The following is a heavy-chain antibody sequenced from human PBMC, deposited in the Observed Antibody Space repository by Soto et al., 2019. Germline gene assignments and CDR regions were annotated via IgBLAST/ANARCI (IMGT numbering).Heavy chain of an antibody. CDR1: ASTFKGYS. CDR3: SRDHVKEEYYFSGSYI. CDR2: ISRSSAAI. V-gene: IGHV3-21*06. J-gene: IGHJ3*02. Sequence: SLRLSCVASASTFKGYSMNWVRQAPGKGLEWVSSISRSSAAILYADSVKGRFTISRDNAKNSLYLQMNSLRVEDTAVYYCSRDHVKEEYYFSGSYIWG. D-gene: IGHD3-10*01.